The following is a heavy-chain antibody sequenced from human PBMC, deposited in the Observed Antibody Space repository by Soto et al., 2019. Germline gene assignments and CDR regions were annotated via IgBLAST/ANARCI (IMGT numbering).Heavy chain of an antibody. J-gene: IGHJ4*02. D-gene: IGHD6-13*01. Sequence: QVLLQESGPGLVQPSGTLSRSCVVSGVSSGSNYYWGCARQPPGKGLEWLGDMSHIGSVNYNPSLKSRVTISMDKAQNPFSLKLKSVTAADTAVYYCARSLCWYAIEYWGRGTLVIVS. CDR2: MSHIGSV. CDR3: ARSLCWYAIEY. V-gene: IGHV4-4*02. CDR1: GVSSGSNYY.